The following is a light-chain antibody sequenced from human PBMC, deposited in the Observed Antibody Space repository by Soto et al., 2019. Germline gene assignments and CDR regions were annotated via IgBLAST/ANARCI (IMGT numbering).Light chain of an antibody. CDR2: DVS. Sequence: QSVLTQPRSVSGSPGQSVIISCTGTSSHVGDYRFVSWYQHHPGKAPKVMIYDVSKRPSGVPDRFSGSKSGNTASLPISGLQAEDEADYYCCSYAGRYTDVFGTGTKLTVL. CDR3: CSYAGRYTDV. J-gene: IGLJ1*01. CDR1: SSHVGDYRF. V-gene: IGLV2-11*01.